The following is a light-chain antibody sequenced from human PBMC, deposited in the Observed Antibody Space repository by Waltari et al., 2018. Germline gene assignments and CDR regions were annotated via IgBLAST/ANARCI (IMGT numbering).Light chain of an antibody. V-gene: IGLV3-9*01. J-gene: IGLJ3*02. Sequence: SYDLTQTLSMSVALGQTATIPCGGRNIGSQTVHWYQQKPGQAPVLVIYGDTHRPSGIPERFSGSNSGITATLTVSSAQAGDEADYYCQVWDSRSGWVFGGGTKLTVL. CDR2: GDT. CDR3: QVWDSRSGWV. CDR1: NIGSQT.